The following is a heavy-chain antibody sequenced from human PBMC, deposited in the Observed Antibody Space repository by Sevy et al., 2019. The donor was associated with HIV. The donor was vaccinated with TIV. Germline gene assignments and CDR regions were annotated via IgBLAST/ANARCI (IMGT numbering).Heavy chain of an antibody. V-gene: IGHV6-1*01. J-gene: IGHJ4*02. CDR2: TYYRSKWYN. CDR3: ARAGYYGSGTRLYYFDH. CDR1: GDSVSSNSAA. Sequence: KQSQTLSLTCAISGDSVSSNSAAWNWIRQSPSRGLEWLGRTYYRSKWYNDYAVSVKSRITINPDTSKNQFSLQLNSVTPEDTVVYYCARAGYYGSGTRLYYFDHWGQGTLVTVSS. D-gene: IGHD3-10*01.